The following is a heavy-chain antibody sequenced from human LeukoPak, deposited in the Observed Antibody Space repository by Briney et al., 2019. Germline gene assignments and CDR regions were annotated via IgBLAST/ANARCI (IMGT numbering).Heavy chain of an antibody. Sequence: GGSLRLSCAASGFTVSTNYMSWVRQAPGEGLEWVSAISASGGNTYYADSVKGRFTISRDNSKNTLYLQMYSLRAEDTAVYYCAKWAGYRPSLVDYWGQGTLVTVSS. CDR3: AKWAGYRPSLVDY. CDR2: ISASGGNT. D-gene: IGHD6-13*01. J-gene: IGHJ4*02. CDR1: GFTVSTNY. V-gene: IGHV3-23*01.